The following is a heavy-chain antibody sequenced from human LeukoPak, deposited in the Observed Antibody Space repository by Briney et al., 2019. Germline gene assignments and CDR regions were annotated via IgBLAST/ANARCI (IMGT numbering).Heavy chain of an antibody. J-gene: IGHJ5*02. D-gene: IGHD4-11*01. CDR2: IYTSGST. Sequence: SETLSLTCIVSGYSITSGYHWGWIRQPAGKGLEWIGRIYTSGSTNYNPSLKSRVTISVDTSKNQFSLKLSSMTAADTAVYYCARGITTVTTNWFDPWGQGTLVTVSS. CDR1: GYSITSGYH. V-gene: IGHV4-61*02. CDR3: ARGITTVTTNWFDP.